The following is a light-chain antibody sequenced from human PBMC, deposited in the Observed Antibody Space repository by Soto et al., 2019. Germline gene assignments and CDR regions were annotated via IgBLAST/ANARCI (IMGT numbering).Light chain of an antibody. J-gene: IGKJ4*01. CDR2: DAS. V-gene: IGKV3-15*01. CDR1: QSVRSS. Sequence: EIVMTQSPGTLSVSPGERATLFCRASQSVRSSLAWYQQKPGQAPRLFIYDASTRATGIPARFTGSGSGTEFTLTISSLQSEDFAVYYCQQYKNWLSLTFGGGSKVDI. CDR3: QQYKNWLSLT.